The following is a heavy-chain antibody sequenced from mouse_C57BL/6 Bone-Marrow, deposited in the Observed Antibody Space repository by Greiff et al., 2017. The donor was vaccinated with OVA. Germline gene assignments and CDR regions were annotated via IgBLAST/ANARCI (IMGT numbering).Heavy chain of an antibody. V-gene: IGHV1-22*01. Sequence: EVQLVESGPELVKPGASVKMSCKASGYTFTDYNMHWVKQSHGKSLEWIGYINPNNGGTSYNQKFKGKATLTVNKSSSTAYMELRSLTSEDSAVYYCARNYGSSYWYFDVWGTGTTVTVSS. J-gene: IGHJ1*03. D-gene: IGHD1-1*01. CDR1: GYTFTDYN. CDR3: ARNYGSSYWYFDV. CDR2: INPNNGGT.